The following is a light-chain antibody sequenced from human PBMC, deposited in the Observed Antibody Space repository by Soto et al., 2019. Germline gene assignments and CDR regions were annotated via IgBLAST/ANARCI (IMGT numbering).Light chain of an antibody. J-gene: IGLJ2*01. V-gene: IGLV2-8*01. CDR1: SSDVGSYVF. Sequence: QSALTQPPSASGSPGQSVTISCTGTSSDVGSYVFVSWYQHHPGKAPKLMIYEVTKRPSGVPNRFSGSKSGNTASLTVSGLHVEEEADYYFSLYAGGNNVIFGGGTTLTVL. CDR3: SLYAGGNNVI. CDR2: EVT.